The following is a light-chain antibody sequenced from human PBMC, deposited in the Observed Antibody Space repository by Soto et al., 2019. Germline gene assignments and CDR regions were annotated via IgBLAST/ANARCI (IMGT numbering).Light chain of an antibody. CDR1: QSVTSNY. J-gene: IGKJ1*01. V-gene: IGKV3-20*01. Sequence: EVVMTQSPATLSVSPGERATLSCRASQSVTSNYLVWYQQKPGQAPRLLIYGISTRATGVPDRFSGSGSGTDFTLTISRLEPEDFAVYYCQQYTDWPLTFGQGTKVDIK. CDR2: GIS. CDR3: QQYTDWPLT.